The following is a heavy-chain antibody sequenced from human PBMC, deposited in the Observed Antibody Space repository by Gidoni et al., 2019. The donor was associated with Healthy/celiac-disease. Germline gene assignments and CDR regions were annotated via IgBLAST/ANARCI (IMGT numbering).Heavy chain of an antibody. CDR1: GGSFSGYY. V-gene: IGHV4-34*01. CDR3: AREDHCSSTSCYYVSPDY. CDR2: INHSGST. Sequence: QVQLQQWGAGLLKPSETLSLTCPVYGGSFSGYYWSWIRQPPGKGLEWIGEINHSGSTHYNPSLKSRVTISVDTSKNQFSLKLSSVTAAVTAVYYCAREDHCSSTSCYYVSPDYWGQGTLVTVSS. D-gene: IGHD2-2*01. J-gene: IGHJ4*02.